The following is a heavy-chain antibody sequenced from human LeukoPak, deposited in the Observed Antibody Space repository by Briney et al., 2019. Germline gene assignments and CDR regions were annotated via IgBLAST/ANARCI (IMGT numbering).Heavy chain of an antibody. J-gene: IGHJ4*02. CDR2: INPNSGGT. CDR3: ARDLVVVVFDY. CDR1: NYTFTSYG. D-gene: IGHD2-15*01. V-gene: IGHV1-2*02. Sequence: ASVKVSCKASNYTFTSYGISWVRQAPGQGLEWMGWINPNSGGTNYAQKFQGRVTMTRDTSISTAYMELSRLRSDDTAVYYCARDLVVVVFDYWGQGTLVTVSS.